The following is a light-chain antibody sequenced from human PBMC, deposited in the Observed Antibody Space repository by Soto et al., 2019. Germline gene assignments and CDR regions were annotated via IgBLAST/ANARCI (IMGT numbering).Light chain of an antibody. J-gene: IGLJ1*01. CDR2: DVT. V-gene: IGLV2-14*03. CDR3: CSYAGSNTHYV. CDR1: SSDVGAYNS. Sequence: QSVLTQPASVSGSPGQSIAISCTGTSSDVGAYNSVSWYQHHPGKAPELLLYDVTNRPSGVSDRFSGSRSGNTASLTISALQAEDEADYYCCSYAGSNTHYVFGTGTKLTVL.